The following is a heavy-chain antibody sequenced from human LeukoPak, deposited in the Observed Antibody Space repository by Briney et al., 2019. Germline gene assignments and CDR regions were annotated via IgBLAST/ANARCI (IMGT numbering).Heavy chain of an antibody. CDR2: IYPSDSDT. CDR1: DYSFATYW. D-gene: IGHD1-26*01. Sequence: GESLKISCQGSDYSFATYWIAWLRQMPGKGLEWMGIIYPSDSDTRYSPSFQGQVTISADKSIKTAYLQWSSLKASDTAMYYCARPLQGIVGATGLDYWGQGTLVTVSS. V-gene: IGHV5-51*01. CDR3: ARPLQGIVGATGLDY. J-gene: IGHJ4*02.